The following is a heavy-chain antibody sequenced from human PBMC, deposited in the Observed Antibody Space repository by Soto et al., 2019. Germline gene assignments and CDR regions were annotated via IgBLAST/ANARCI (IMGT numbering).Heavy chain of an antibody. D-gene: IGHD1-26*01. CDR2: MQPSTGRT. V-gene: IGHV1-8*01. CDR3: ARGVSAGVDY. Sequence: QVQLVQSGAEVREPGASVKVSCKASGYSFTSLDINWVRETAGQGLEWMGWMQPSTGRTGYAPKFQGRVTMTRDTSINTAYMELTTLTSDDTAFYYCARGVSAGVDYWGQGTLVTVSS. J-gene: IGHJ4*02. CDR1: GYSFTSLD.